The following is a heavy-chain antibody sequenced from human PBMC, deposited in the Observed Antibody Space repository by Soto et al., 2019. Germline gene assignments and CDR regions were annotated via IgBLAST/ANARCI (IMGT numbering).Heavy chain of an antibody. V-gene: IGHV4-4*02. J-gene: IGHJ5*02. CDR1: GGSISSSNW. Sequence: SETLSLTCAVSGGSISSSNWWSWVRQPPGKGLEWIGEIYHSGSTNYNPSLKSRVTIPVDKSKNQFSVKLSSVTAADTAVYYCARLAAAGRWVNWFDPWGQGTLVTVSS. D-gene: IGHD6-13*01. CDR3: ARLAAAGRWVNWFDP. CDR2: IYHSGST.